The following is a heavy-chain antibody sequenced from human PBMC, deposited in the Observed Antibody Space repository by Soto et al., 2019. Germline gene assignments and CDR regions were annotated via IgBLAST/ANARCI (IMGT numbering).Heavy chain of an antibody. CDR2: ISYDGSNK. CDR3: AKHVIPHTNGVDS. CDR1: GFTFSSYG. D-gene: IGHD2-8*01. V-gene: IGHV3-30*18. Sequence: QVQLVESGGGVVQPGRSLRLSCAASGFTFSSYGIQWVRQAPGKGLEWVAVISYDGSNKYFADSVKGRFTISRDNSQNTLYLQMNSLRAEDTSVYHCAKHVIPHTNGVDSWGQGTMVTVSS. J-gene: IGHJ3*02.